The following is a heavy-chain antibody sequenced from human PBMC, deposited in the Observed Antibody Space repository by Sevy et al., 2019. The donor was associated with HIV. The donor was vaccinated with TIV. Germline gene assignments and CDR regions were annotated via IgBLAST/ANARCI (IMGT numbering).Heavy chain of an antibody. CDR3: AREPYFFDKSGYFWDY. V-gene: IGHV4-61*01. Sequence: SETLSLTCAVSGVSVTSDTYYWSWIRQPPGKGLEWIGYVYHTGSTNYSPSFKSRVTISIDTSKNQFSLRLFSVAAADTAMYYCAREPYFFDKSGYFWDYWGQGILVIVSS. J-gene: IGHJ4*02. D-gene: IGHD3-22*01. CDR2: VYHTGST. CDR1: GVSVTSDTYY.